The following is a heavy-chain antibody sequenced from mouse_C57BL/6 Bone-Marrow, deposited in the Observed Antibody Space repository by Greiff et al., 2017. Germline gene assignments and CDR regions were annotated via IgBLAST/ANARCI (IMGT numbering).Heavy chain of an antibody. J-gene: IGHJ1*03. V-gene: IGHV1-7*01. D-gene: IGHD1-1*01. Sequence: QVQLQQSGAELAKPGASVKLSCKASGYTFTSYWMHWVKQRPGQGLEWIGYINPSSGYTKYNQKFKDKATLTADKSSSTAYMQLSSLTYEDSAVYYCAPLATVVERYFDVWGTGTTVTVSS. CDR2: INPSSGYT. CDR3: APLATVVERYFDV. CDR1: GYTFTSYW.